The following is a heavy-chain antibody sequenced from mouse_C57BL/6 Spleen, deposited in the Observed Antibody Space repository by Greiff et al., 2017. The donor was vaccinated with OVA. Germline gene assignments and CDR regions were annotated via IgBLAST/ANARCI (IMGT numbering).Heavy chain of an antibody. J-gene: IGHJ4*01. CDR1: GFNIKDDY. D-gene: IGHD1-1*01. Sequence: EVQVVESGAELVRPGASVKLSCTASGFNIKDDYMHWVKQRPEQGLEWIGWIDPENGDTEYASKFQGKATITADTSSNTAYLQLSSLTSEDTAVYYCTTEGRTMDYWGQGTSVTVSS. CDR2: IDPENGDT. V-gene: IGHV14-4*01. CDR3: TTEGRTMDY.